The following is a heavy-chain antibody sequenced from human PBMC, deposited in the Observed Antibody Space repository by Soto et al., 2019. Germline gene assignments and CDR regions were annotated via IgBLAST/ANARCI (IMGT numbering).Heavy chain of an antibody. CDR1: GFTLNGYS. CDR2: ISSTSDYI. D-gene: IGHD3-10*01. J-gene: IGHJ4*02. CDR3: ARDLSYYGSGSFYYFDF. Sequence: GGSLRLSCEGSGFTLNGYSMNWVRQSPGKGLEWVSSISSTSDYIDYAPSVKGRFTISRDNAENSLYLHMNSLRAEDTAVYYCARDLSYYGSGSFYYFDFWGQGTLVTVSS. V-gene: IGHV3-21*06.